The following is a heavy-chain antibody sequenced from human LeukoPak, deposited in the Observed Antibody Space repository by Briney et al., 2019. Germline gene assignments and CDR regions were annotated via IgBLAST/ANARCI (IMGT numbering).Heavy chain of an antibody. Sequence: PGGSLRLSCAASGFTFSSYSMNWVRQAPGKGLGWVSYISSSSSTIYYADSVKGRFTISRDNAKNSLYLQMNSLRAEDTAVYYCARDFDRWLSYFDYWGQGTLVTVSS. J-gene: IGHJ4*02. D-gene: IGHD3-22*01. CDR2: ISSSSSTI. CDR3: ARDFDRWLSYFDY. V-gene: IGHV3-48*01. CDR1: GFTFSSYS.